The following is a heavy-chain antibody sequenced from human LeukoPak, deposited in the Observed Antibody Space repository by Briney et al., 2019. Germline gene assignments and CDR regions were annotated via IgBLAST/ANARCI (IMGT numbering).Heavy chain of an antibody. Sequence: PSETLSLTCTVSGGSISSSSYYWGWIRQPPGKGLEWIGSIYYSGSTYYNPSLKSRVTISVDTSKNQFSLKLSSVTAADTAVYYCARQWLVLIGDTMYDYWGQGTLVTVSS. J-gene: IGHJ4*02. D-gene: IGHD6-19*01. CDR3: ARQWLVLIGDTMYDY. CDR1: GGSISSSSYY. CDR2: IYYSGST. V-gene: IGHV4-39*01.